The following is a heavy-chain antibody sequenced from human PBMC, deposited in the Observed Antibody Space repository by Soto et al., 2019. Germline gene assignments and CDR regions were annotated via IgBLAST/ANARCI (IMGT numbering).Heavy chain of an antibody. Sequence: QVQLVQSGAEVKKPGASVKVSCKASGYTFTSYGISWVRQAPGQGLXXMGWISAYNGNTNYAQKLQGRVTMTTDTXXXXAXXXXXXXXXXXXXXXXXXXXXXXXXXXSCYSGYWGQGTLVTVSS. V-gene: IGHV1-18*01. CDR1: GYTFTSYG. D-gene: IGHD2-15*01. CDR3: XXXXXXXXXXSCYSGY. J-gene: IGHJ4*02. CDR2: ISAYNGNT.